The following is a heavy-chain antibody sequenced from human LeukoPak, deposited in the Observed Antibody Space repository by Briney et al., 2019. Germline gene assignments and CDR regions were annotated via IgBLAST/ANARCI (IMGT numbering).Heavy chain of an antibody. CDR3: ARQRSTAYYDSSGLPYDAFDI. V-gene: IGHV5-51*01. CDR2: IYPGDSET. Sequence: GESLKISCKGSAVTFNNYWIGWVRQLPGKGLDWMGMIYPGDSETRYSPSFQGQVTMSVDKSVNTAYLHWAGLKASDTAIYYCARQRSTAYYDSSGLPYDAFDIWGQGTMVTVSS. J-gene: IGHJ3*02. CDR1: AVTFNNYW. D-gene: IGHD3-22*01.